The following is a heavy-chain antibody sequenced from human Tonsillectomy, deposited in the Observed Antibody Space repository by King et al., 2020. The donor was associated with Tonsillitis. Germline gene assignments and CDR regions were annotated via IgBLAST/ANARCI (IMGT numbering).Heavy chain of an antibody. J-gene: IGHJ3*02. Sequence: QLVQSGAEVKKPGSSVKVSCKASGGTFSSYAISWVRQAPGQGLEWMGGIIPIFATANSAQQFQGRVTITADESTNTAYMELSSLRSEDTAVYYCARGGPLSNIFDIWGQGTMVTVSS. D-gene: IGHD3-16*02. CDR3: ARGGPLSNIFDI. CDR1: GGTFSSYA. CDR2: IIPIFATA. V-gene: IGHV1-69*12.